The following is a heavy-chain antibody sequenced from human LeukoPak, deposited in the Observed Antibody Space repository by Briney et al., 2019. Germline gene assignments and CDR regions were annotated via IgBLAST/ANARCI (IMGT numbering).Heavy chain of an antibody. CDR1: GGTFSSYA. Sequence: SVKVSYKASGGTFSSYAISWVRQAPGQGLEWMGGIIPIFGTANYAQKFQGRVTITADESTSTAYMELSSLRSEDTAVYYCARAARGTTTIGLGPFDYWGQGTLVTVSS. CDR2: IIPIFGTA. J-gene: IGHJ4*02. CDR3: ARAARGTTTIGLGPFDY. D-gene: IGHD1-26*01. V-gene: IGHV1-69*13.